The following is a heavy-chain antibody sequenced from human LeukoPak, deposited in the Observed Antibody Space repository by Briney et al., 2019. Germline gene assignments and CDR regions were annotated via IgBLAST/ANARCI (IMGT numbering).Heavy chain of an antibody. D-gene: IGHD2-15*01. CDR3: AENADRGAYCSGGSCYPYYYYYTDV. V-gene: IGHV3-23*01. CDR1: GFTFSSYG. J-gene: IGHJ6*03. CDR2: ISSTGGTT. Sequence: PGGTLRLSCAASGFTFSSYGMSWVRQAPGKGLEWVSAISSTGGTTYYADSVKGRFTISRDNSKNTLYLQMNSLRAEDTAIYYCAENADRGAYCSGGSCYPYYYYYTDVWGEGTTVTISS.